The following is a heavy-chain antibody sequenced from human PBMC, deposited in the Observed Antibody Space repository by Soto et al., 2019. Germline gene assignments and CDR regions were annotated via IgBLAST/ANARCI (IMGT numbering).Heavy chain of an antibody. D-gene: IGHD3-10*01. J-gene: IGHJ6*02. CDR2: ISVSGDNT. CDR3: AKDGKMRTKVWFPAGYGMDV. CDR1: GFTFSSYS. Sequence: GGSLRLSCAASGFTFSSYSMNWVRQAPGKGLQWISGISVSGDNTSYVESVRGRFTVYRDNSKNTLYLQMNNLRAEDTALYYCAKDGKMRTKVWFPAGYGMDVWGQGTTVTVSS. V-gene: IGHV3-23*01.